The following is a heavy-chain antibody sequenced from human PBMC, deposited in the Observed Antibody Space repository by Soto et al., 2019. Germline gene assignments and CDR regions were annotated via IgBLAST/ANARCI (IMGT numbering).Heavy chain of an antibody. Sequence: QVQLQESGPGLVKPSQTLSVTCTVSGGSISSGGYYWNWIRQHPGKGLEWIGYIYHSGSTYYNPSLKSRVTISVDMSKNQSSLKVSSVTAADTAVYYCARDVNYSGSVNWFDPWGQGTLVTVSS. D-gene: IGHD3-10*01. CDR1: GGSISSGGYY. CDR2: IYHSGST. V-gene: IGHV4-31*03. J-gene: IGHJ5*02. CDR3: ARDVNYSGSVNWFDP.